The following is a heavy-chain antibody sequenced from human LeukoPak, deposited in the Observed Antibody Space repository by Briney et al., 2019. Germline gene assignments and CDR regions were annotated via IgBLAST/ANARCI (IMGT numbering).Heavy chain of an antibody. CDR3: ARYTVGSGSYSDY. CDR2: IIPIFGTA. D-gene: IGHD3-10*01. Sequence: ASVKVSCKASGGTFSSYAISWVRQAPGQGLGWMGGIIPIFGTANYAQKFQGRVTITADESTSTAYMELSSLRSEDTAVYYCARYTVGSGSYSDYWGQGTLVTVSS. V-gene: IGHV1-69*13. J-gene: IGHJ4*02. CDR1: GGTFSSYA.